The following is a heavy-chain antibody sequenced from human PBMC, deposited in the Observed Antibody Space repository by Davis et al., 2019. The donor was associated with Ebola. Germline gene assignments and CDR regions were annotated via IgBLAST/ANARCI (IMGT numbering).Heavy chain of an antibody. D-gene: IGHD3-16*01. Sequence: SETLSLTCDLYGGSSNVYYWSWIRQPPGKGLEWIGEINHNANTKHNPSLKSRVTFFIDTSKDEFSLKLTSVTAADTAVYYCARDHGGGRMDVWGQGTTVTVSS. CDR3: ARDHGGGRMDV. CDR2: INHNANT. V-gene: IGHV4-34*01. CDR1: GGSSNVYY. J-gene: IGHJ6*02.